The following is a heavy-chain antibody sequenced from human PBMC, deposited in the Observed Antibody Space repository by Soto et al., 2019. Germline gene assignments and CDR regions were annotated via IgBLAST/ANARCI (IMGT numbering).Heavy chain of an antibody. J-gene: IGHJ5*02. Sequence: SETLSLTCAVSGGSLSPYYWNWTRQPPGKKLEWIGYAYSLGRPNYNPSLKRRVTMSLDTSKNQFSLELTSVTAAATAVYYRARGGRVESSIMFDAWGQGIRVTVSS. CDR2: AYSLGRP. V-gene: IGHV4-59*01. D-gene: IGHD3-3*01. CDR1: GGSLSPYY. CDR3: ARGGRVESSIMFDA.